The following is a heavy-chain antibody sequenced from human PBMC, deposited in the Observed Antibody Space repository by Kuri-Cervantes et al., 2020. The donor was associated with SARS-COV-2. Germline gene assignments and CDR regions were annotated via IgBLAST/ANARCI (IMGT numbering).Heavy chain of an antibody. CDR1: GGSISSSSYY. D-gene: IGHD3-3*01. V-gene: IGHV4-39*01. Sequence: GSLRLSCTVSGGSISSSSYYWGWIRQPPGKGLEWIGSIYYSGSTYYNPSLKSRVTISVDASKNQFSLKLNSVTAADTAVYYCARSAFGATYYDFWSGFDYWGQGTLVTVSS. CDR3: ARSAFGATYYDFWSGFDY. J-gene: IGHJ4*02. CDR2: IYYSGST.